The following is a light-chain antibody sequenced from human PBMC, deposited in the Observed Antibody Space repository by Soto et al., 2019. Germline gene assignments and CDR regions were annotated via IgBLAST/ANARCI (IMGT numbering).Light chain of an antibody. Sequence: QSALTQPASVSGYPGQSITISCTGTSSDVGGYNYVSWYQQHPGKAPKLMIYDVSDRPSGVSNRFSGSKSGNTASLTISGLQAEDEAEYYCSSYTSSSTLAVFGRGTELTVL. J-gene: IGLJ3*02. V-gene: IGLV2-14*01. CDR3: SSYTSSSTLAV. CDR2: DVS. CDR1: SSDVGGYNY.